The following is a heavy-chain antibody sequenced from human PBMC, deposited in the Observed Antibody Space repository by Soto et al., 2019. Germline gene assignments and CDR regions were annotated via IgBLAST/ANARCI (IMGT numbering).Heavy chain of an antibody. CDR1: GYTFTSYY. V-gene: IGHV1-46*01. CDR3: ARDEMYSSSLVWGYYYYGMDV. CDR2: INPSGGST. Sequence: QVQLVQSGAEVKKPGASVKVSCKASGYTFTSYYMHWVRQAPGQGLEWMGIINPSGGSTSYAQKFQGRVTMHRDTSTSTVYMELSRLRSEDTAVYYCARDEMYSSSLVWGYYYYGMDVWGQGTTVTVSS. J-gene: IGHJ6*02. D-gene: IGHD6-6*01.